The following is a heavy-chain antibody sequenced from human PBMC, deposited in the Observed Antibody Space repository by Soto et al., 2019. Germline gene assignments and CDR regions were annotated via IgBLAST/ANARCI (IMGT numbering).Heavy chain of an antibody. D-gene: IGHD3-10*01. Sequence: PGGSLRLSCAASGFTFSSYWMVWVRQAPGKGLEWVANIKPDGSEKYYVDSVKGRFTISGDNARKPLYLQMNSLRAEDTAVYYCVRDAHRGGDFDYWGQGTLVSVSS. CDR1: GFTFSSYW. CDR3: VRDAHRGGDFDY. V-gene: IGHV3-7*04. CDR2: IKPDGSEK. J-gene: IGHJ4*02.